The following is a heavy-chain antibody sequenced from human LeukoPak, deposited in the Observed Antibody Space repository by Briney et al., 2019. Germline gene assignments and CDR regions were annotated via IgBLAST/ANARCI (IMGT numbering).Heavy chain of an antibody. CDR2: INTYNDNT. J-gene: IGHJ5*02. V-gene: IGHV1-18*01. D-gene: IGHD2-15*01. CDR1: GYIFTSYG. CDR3: AKEGGGTFRFDP. Sequence: ASVKLSCKASGYIFTSYGISWVRQAPGQGLEWMGWINTYNDNTKYAQKLQGRGTMTTATSTSTDYLELRRLRSDATAAYACAKEGGGTFRFDPWGQGTLVTVSS.